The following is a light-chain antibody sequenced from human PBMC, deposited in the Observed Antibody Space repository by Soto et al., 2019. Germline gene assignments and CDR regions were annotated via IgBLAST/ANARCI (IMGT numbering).Light chain of an antibody. Sequence: TLSAVTVSLSQGARATLPCRASQRVSTPYLAWYHQKPGQAPRLLIYGASDRATGIPDRFSGSGSGTDFTLTIGRLEPEDFVMYYCQQYGDSPPTFGQGTRLDI. CDR3: QQYGDSPPT. CDR2: GAS. V-gene: IGKV3-20*01. CDR1: QRVSTPY. J-gene: IGKJ5*01.